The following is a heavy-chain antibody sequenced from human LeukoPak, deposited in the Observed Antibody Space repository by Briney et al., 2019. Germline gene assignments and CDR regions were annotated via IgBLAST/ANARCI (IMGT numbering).Heavy chain of an antibody. CDR3: ARHSSSWPYWYFDL. CDR1: GGSINSYY. J-gene: IGHJ2*01. Sequence: PSETLPLTCTVSGGSINSYYWSWIRQPPGKGLEWIGYIYYSGSTNYKPSLKSRVTISVDTSKNQFSLKLSSVTAADTAVYYCARHSSSWPYWYFDLWGRGTLVSVSS. D-gene: IGHD6-13*01. V-gene: IGHV4-59*01. CDR2: IYYSGST.